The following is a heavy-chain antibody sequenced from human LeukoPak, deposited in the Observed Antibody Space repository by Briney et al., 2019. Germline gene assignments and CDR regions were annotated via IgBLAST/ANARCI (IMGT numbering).Heavy chain of an antibody. CDR2: IKQDGSEK. CDR3: ARVDQRDAYNLNYFDY. D-gene: IGHD5-24*01. Sequence: GSLRLSCAASGFTFSSYWMSWVRQAPGKGLEWVANIKQDGSEKYYVDSVKGRFTISRDNAKNTLYLQMNSLRAEDTAVYYCARVDQRDAYNLNYFDYWGQGTLVTVSS. J-gene: IGHJ4*02. CDR1: GFTFSSYW. V-gene: IGHV3-7*03.